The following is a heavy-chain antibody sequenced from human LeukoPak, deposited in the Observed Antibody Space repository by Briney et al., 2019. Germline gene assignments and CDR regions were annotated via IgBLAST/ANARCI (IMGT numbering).Heavy chain of an antibody. D-gene: IGHD2-2*01. CDR2: IKQDGSEK. CDR1: GFTFSSYW. CDR3: TRHSDTYCSRANCYVDNFYGLDV. V-gene: IGHV3-7*03. J-gene: IGHJ6*02. Sequence: GGSLRLSCAASGFTFSSYWMSWVRQAPGKGLEWVANIKQDGSEKYYVDSVKGRFTISRDDSSNTAYLQMNSLKTEDTAVYYCTRHSDTYCSRANCYVDNFYGLDVWGQGTRVTVSS.